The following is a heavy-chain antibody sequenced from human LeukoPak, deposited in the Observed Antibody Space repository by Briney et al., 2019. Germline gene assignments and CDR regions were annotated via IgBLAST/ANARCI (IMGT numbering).Heavy chain of an antibody. CDR2: IYISGRT. V-gene: IGHV4-31*03. CDR3: AREGVGSGPTPLRLYYFDC. J-gene: IGHJ4*02. D-gene: IGHD3-10*01. Sequence: SQTLSLTCTVSGGSISSGGYYWTWIRQHPGQGLEWIGYIYISGRTYYNPTLKSRVTISGDTSSNQFSLKLSSVTAPDTAVYYCAREGVGSGPTPLRLYYFDCWGQGTLVTVSS. CDR1: GGSISSGGYY.